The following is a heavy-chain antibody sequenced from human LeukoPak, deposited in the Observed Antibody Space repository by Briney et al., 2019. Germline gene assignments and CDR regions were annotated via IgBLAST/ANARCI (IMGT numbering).Heavy chain of an antibody. J-gene: IGHJ5*02. D-gene: IGHD2-15*01. CDR3: ARERWGVVVAATLRWFDP. CDR2: IYYSGST. CDR1: GGSISSYY. V-gene: IGHV4-59*12. Sequence: PSETLSLTCTVSGGSISSYYWSWIRQPPGKGLEWIGYIYYSGSTNYNPSLKSRVTISVDTSKNQFSLKLSSVTAADTAVYYCARERWGVVVAATLRWFDPWGQGTLVTVSS.